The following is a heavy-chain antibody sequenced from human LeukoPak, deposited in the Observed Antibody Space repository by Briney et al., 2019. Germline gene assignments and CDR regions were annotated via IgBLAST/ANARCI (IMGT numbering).Heavy chain of an antibody. CDR1: GGSFSGYY. Sequence: KPSETLSLTCAVYGGSFSGYYWSWIRQPPGKGLEWIGEINHSGSTNYNPSLKSRVTISVGTSKNQFSLKLSSVTAADTAVYYCASRRQGYCSSTSCRTYYYYGMDVWGQGTTVTVSS. D-gene: IGHD2-2*01. CDR2: INHSGST. CDR3: ASRRQGYCSSTSCRTYYYYGMDV. J-gene: IGHJ6*02. V-gene: IGHV4-34*01.